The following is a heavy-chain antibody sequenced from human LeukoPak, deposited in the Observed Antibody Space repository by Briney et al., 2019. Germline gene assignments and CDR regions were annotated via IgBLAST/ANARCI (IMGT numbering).Heavy chain of an antibody. D-gene: IGHD6-13*01. J-gene: IGHJ6*02. CDR3: ARGHSSSWYYYYGMDV. CDR1: GGSFSGYY. CDR2: INHSGST. V-gene: IGHV4-34*01. Sequence: SETLSLTCAVYGGSFSGYYRSWIRRPPGKGLEWIGEINHSGSTNYNPSLKSRVTISVDTSKNQFSLKLSSVTAADTAVYYCARGHSSSWYYYYGMDVWGQGTTVTVSS.